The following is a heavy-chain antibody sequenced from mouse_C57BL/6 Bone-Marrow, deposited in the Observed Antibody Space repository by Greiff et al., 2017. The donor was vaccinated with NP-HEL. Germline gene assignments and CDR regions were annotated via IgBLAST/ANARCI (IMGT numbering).Heavy chain of an antibody. D-gene: IGHD1-1*01. Sequence: QVQLQQPGAELVKPGASVKLSCKASGYTFTSYWMHWVKQRPGQGLEWIGMIHPNSGSTNYNEKFKSKATLTVDKSSSTAYMQLSSLTSEDSAVYYCARPLHYSGSSKFAYWGQGTLVTVSA. CDR1: GYTFTSYW. CDR2: IHPNSGST. J-gene: IGHJ3*01. V-gene: IGHV1-64*01. CDR3: ARPLHYSGSSKFAY.